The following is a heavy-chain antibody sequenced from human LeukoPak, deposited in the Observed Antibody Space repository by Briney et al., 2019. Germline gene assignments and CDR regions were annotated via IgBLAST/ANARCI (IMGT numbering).Heavy chain of an antibody. CDR3: ARVRRDAYNVFDY. CDR2: INPSGGGT. D-gene: IGHD5-24*01. J-gene: IGHJ4*02. CDR1: GGTFSSYA. V-gene: IGHV1-46*01. Sequence: VASVKVSCKASGGTFSSYAISWVRQAPGQGLEWMGRINPSGGGTTSAQKFQGRVTMTRDTSTSTVYMELSSLRSEDTAVYYCARVRRDAYNVFDYWGQGTLVTVSS.